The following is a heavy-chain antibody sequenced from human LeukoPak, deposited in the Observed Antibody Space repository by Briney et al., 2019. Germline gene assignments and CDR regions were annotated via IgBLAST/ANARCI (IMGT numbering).Heavy chain of an antibody. D-gene: IGHD3-10*01. V-gene: IGHV3-30*01. Sequence: GRSLRLSCAASGFTLSSYARHWVRQAPGKGGERGAVISYGGSNKYYADSVKGRFTISRDNSKNTLYLQMNSLRAEDTAVYYCARESSGSYVIHDAFDIWGQGTMVTVSS. CDR2: ISYGGSNK. CDR1: GFTLSSYA. J-gene: IGHJ3*02. CDR3: ARESSGSYVIHDAFDI.